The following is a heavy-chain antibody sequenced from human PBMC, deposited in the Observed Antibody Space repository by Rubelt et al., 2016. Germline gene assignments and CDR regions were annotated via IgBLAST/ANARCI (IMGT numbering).Heavy chain of an antibody. CDR2: ISWNSAML. D-gene: IGHD3-3*01. CDR1: GFPFEDCV. J-gene: IGHJ4*02. V-gene: IGHV3-9*01. CDR3: ARDGAVELRFLEWPSLVYFDY. Sequence: PGRSLRLSCASSGFPFEDCVMHWVRQVPGKGLEWVSGISWNSAMLQYADSVKGRFTISRDNAKNSLHLQMSSLRAEDTAVYYCARDGAVELRFLEWPSLVYFDYWGQGTLVTVSS.